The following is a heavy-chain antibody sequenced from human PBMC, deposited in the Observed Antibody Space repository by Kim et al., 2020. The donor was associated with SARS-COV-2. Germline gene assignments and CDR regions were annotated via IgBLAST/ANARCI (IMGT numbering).Heavy chain of an antibody. CDR1: GASIGRGRYF. D-gene: IGHD3-10*01. V-gene: IGHV4-31*03. Sequence: SETLSLTCTVSGASIGRGRYFWSWIRQFPGKGLEWLGYTYYSGSTYYNYSPSLKGRVAISVDPSKNQFSLNVTSMSAADTAVYYCARETEMAAIRGDVFDFLGQGVLVTVSS. CDR2: TYYSGST. CDR3: ARETEMAAIRGDVFDF. J-gene: IGHJ3*01.